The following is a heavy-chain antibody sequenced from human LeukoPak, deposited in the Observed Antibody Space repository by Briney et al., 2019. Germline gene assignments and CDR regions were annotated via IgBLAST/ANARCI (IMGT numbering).Heavy chain of an antibody. D-gene: IGHD3-3*01. CDR2: INRDGSEK. CDR3: ATYDSWSGYDIAY. Sequence: GGSLRLSCVVSGFTLSSRWMMWVRQAPGEGLEWMTNINRDGSEKNYVDSVKGRFTITRDNAENSLYLQMNSLKVEDSAIYYCATYDSWSGYDIAYWGQGTLVTVSS. CDR1: GFTLSSRW. J-gene: IGHJ4*02. V-gene: IGHV3-7*03.